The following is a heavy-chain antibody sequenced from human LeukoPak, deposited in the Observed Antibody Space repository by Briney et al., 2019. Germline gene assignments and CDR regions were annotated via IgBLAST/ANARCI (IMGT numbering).Heavy chain of an antibody. D-gene: IGHD3-10*01. V-gene: IGHV1-2*06. J-gene: IGHJ4*02. Sequence: GASVKVSCKASGYTFTGYYMHWVRQAPGQGLEWMGRINPNSGGTNYAQKLQGRVTMTTDTSTSTAYMELRSLRSDDTAVYYCARVNTMVRGVTVRYYFDYWGQGTLVTVSS. CDR2: INPNSGGT. CDR1: GYTFTGYY. CDR3: ARVNTMVRGVTVRYYFDY.